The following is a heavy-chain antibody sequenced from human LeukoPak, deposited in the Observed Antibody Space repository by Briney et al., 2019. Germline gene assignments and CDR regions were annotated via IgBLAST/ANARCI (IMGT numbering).Heavy chain of an antibody. Sequence: GRSLRLSCAASGFTFSSYAIHWVRQAPGKGLEWVAVISYDGSNKYYADSVKGRFTISRDNSKNTLYLQMNSLRAEDTAVYYCARSYGDPTTNYYYGMDVWGQGTTVTVSS. CDR3: ARSYGDPTTNYYYGMDV. CDR1: GFTFSSYA. J-gene: IGHJ6*02. CDR2: ISYDGSNK. D-gene: IGHD4-17*01. V-gene: IGHV3-30*04.